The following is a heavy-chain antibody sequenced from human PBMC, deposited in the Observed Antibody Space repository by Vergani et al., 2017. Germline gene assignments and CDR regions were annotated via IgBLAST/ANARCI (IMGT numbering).Heavy chain of an antibody. V-gene: IGHV3-7*01. J-gene: IGHJ4*02. D-gene: IGHD2-2*01. Sequence: EVQLVESGGGLVQPGGSLRLSCAASGFTFSSYWMSWVRQAPGKGLEWVANIKQDGSEKYYVDSVKGRFTISRDNAKNSLYLQMNSLRAEDTAVYYCARDTYCSSTSCYGNYFDYWGQGTLVTVSS. CDR3: ARDTYCSSTSCYGNYFDY. CDR2: IKQDGSEK. CDR1: GFTFSSYW.